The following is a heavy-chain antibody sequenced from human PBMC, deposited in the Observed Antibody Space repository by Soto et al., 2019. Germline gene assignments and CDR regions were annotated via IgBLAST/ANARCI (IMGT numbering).Heavy chain of an antibody. CDR1: GGSFSSYH. D-gene: IGHD5-18*01. J-gene: IGHJ4*02. CDR3: GRGYDTALSPIF. V-gene: IGHV4-34*01. CDR2: INHLTTT. Sequence: SETLSLTCAVYGGSFSSYHWSWIRQTPGKGLEWIGEINHLTTTNYNPSLKSRVIISLDTPKNQFSLKLSSVTAADTAVYYCGRGYDTALSPIFWGQGILGTVSS.